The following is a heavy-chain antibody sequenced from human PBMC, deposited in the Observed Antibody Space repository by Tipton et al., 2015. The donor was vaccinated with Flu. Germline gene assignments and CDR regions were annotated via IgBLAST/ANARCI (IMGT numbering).Heavy chain of an antibody. V-gene: IGHV4-38-2*02. CDR1: GDSISSRYY. CDR3: ARAPTTAVAYI. J-gene: IGHJ4*02. D-gene: IGHD6-19*01. Sequence: TLSLTCTISGDSISSRYYWGWIRQPPGKGLEWIGNIFRTGSTYHNPSLKSRVTISVDTSKNQFSLTLSSVTAADTAVYYCARAPTTAVAYIWGQGTLVTVSS. CDR2: IFRTGST.